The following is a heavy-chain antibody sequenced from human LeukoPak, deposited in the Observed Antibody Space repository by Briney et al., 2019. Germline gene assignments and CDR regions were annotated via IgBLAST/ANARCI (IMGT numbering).Heavy chain of an antibody. J-gene: IGHJ4*02. CDR3: ARDYRYSGYDNLTPLDY. V-gene: IGHV4-4*07. Sequence: SETLSLTCTVSGGSISNYYWSWIRQPAGKGLEWIGRIYTSGSTNYNPSLKSRVTMSVDTSKNQFSLKLSSVTAADTAVYYCARDYRYSGYDNLTPLDYWGQGTLVTVSS. CDR1: GGSISNYY. CDR2: IYTSGST. D-gene: IGHD5-12*01.